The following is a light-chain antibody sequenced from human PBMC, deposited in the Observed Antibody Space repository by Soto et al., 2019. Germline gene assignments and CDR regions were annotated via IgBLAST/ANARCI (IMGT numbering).Light chain of an antibody. J-gene: IGKJ1*01. Sequence: DIQMTQSPSSLSEYVGDRVTITCRASQGISNYLAWYQQKPGKVPKLLIYAASTLQSGVTSRFSGSGSGTYFTITISSLPTEDVATYYCQKYNSAPWTFGQGTKVEIK. CDR2: AAS. V-gene: IGKV1-27*01. CDR3: QKYNSAPWT. CDR1: QGISNY.